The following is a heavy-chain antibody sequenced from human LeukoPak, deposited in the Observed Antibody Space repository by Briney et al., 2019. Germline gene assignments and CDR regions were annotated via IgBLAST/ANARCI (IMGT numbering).Heavy chain of an antibody. Sequence: SETLSLTCAVYGGSFSGYYWSWIRQPPGKGLEWIGEINHSGSTNYNPSLKSRVTISVDTSKNQFSLKLSSVTAADTAMYYCASYDPYYYYMDVWGKGTTVTVSS. D-gene: IGHD3-22*01. J-gene: IGHJ6*03. CDR3: ASYDPYYYYMDV. CDR2: INHSGST. CDR1: GGSFSGYY. V-gene: IGHV4-34*01.